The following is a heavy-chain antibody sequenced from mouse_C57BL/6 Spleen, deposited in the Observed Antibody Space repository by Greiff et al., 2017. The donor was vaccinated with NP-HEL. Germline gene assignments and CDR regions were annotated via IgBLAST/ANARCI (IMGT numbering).Heavy chain of an antibody. J-gene: IGHJ3*01. V-gene: IGHV1-7*01. CDR1: GYTFTSYW. CDR2: INPSSGYT. Sequence: QVQLKQSGAELAKPGASVKLSCKASGYTFTSYWMHWVKQRPGQGLEWIGYINPSSGYTKYNQKFKDKATLTADKSSSTAYMQLSSLTYEDSAVYYCARRSPSDGYYGAWFAYWGQGTLVTVSA. D-gene: IGHD2-3*01. CDR3: ARRSPSDGYYGAWFAY.